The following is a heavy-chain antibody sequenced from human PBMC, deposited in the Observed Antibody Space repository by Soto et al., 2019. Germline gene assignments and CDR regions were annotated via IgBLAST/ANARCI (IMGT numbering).Heavy chain of an antibody. CDR3: ARDVGGFNEMFDY. V-gene: IGHV3-23*01. CDR2: IRDDGSHT. D-gene: IGHD5-12*01. CDR1: GFTFSTYA. Sequence: GGSLRLSCAASGFTFSTYAMAWVRQTPGKGLQWVSTIRDDGSHTHYADSTEGRFTISRDNYKGTLYLQMNSLRAEDTALYYCARDVGGFNEMFDYWGQGTVVTVSS. J-gene: IGHJ4*02.